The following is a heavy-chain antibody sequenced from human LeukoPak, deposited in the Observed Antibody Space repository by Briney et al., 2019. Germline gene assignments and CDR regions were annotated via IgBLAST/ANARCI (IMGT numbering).Heavy chain of an antibody. Sequence: KPSETLSLTCTVSGGSIGSYYWSWIRQPAGKGLEWIGRIYTTGSTDYNPSLKSRVTMSVDTSKNQFSLRLSSVTAADTAVYYCARGPSGSGSFQLDYWGQGTLVTVSS. CDR1: GGSIGSYY. CDR2: IYTTGST. CDR3: ARGPSGSGSFQLDY. D-gene: IGHD3-10*01. V-gene: IGHV4-4*07. J-gene: IGHJ4*02.